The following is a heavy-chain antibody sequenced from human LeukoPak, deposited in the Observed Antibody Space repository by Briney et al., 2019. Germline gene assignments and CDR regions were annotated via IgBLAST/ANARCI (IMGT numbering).Heavy chain of an antibody. V-gene: IGHV3-49*04. CDR1: GFRFGGYA. D-gene: IGHD3-10*02. CDR2: IRSKALYGTS. Sequence: GRSLRLSCTGSGFRFGGYALSWVRQAPGKGLEWVGFIRSKALYGTSEYAASVEGRFSISRDDSNSIAYLQMNSLKTEDTAVYFCVRESVRDYYFDYWGQGTLVTVSS. J-gene: IGHJ4*02. CDR3: VRESVRDYYFDY.